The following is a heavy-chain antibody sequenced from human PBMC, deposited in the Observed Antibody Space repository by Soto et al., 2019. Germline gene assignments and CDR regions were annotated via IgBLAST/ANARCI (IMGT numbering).Heavy chain of an antibody. V-gene: IGHV1-69*12. CDR2: IIPIFGTP. CDR3: ARGDATKIVVTTYYGLDV. D-gene: IGHD3-22*01. CDR1: GGSFSNYG. Sequence: HVQVVQSGAEVKKLGSSVKVSCKASGGSFSNYGFSWVRQAPGQGLEWMGGIIPIFGTPHYAQKFRDRVTITGDESTGTVYMEVSRLTSEDTAVYYCARGDATKIVVTTYYGLDVWGQGTTVTVSS. J-gene: IGHJ6*02.